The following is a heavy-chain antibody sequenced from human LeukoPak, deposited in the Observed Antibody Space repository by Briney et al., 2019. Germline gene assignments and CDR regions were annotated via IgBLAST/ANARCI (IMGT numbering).Heavy chain of an antibody. D-gene: IGHD6-13*01. Sequence: ASVKVSCKASGYTFTSYYMHWVRQAPGQGLEWMGIINPSGGSTSYAQKFQGRVTMTRDTSTSTVYMELSSLRSEDTAMYYCASISSRIAAAGQGAFDIWGQGTMVTVSS. V-gene: IGHV1-46*01. CDR3: ASISSRIAAAGQGAFDI. CDR2: INPSGGST. J-gene: IGHJ3*02. CDR1: GYTFTSYY.